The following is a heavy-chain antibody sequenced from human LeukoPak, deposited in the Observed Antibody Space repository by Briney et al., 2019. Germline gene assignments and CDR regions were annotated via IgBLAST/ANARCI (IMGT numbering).Heavy chain of an antibody. Sequence: GGSLRLSCAASGFTFSTYEMNWARQAPGQGLEWVSYIGTSDTTTYYADSVKGRFTISRDNAKNSLYLEMNSLRAEDTAVYYCASHYGDYVWGHFWGQGTLVTVSS. CDR2: IGTSDTTT. CDR1: GFTFSTYE. CDR3: ASHYGDYVWGHF. D-gene: IGHD4-17*01. J-gene: IGHJ4*02. V-gene: IGHV3-48*03.